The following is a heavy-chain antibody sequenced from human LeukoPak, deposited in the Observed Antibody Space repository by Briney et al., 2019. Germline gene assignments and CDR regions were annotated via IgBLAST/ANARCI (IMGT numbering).Heavy chain of an antibody. J-gene: IGHJ4*02. CDR1: GFTFDDYV. CDR3: SREFAGGNSL. CDR2: ISWNSGSI. V-gene: IGHV3-9*01. D-gene: IGHD4-23*01. Sequence: PGGSLRLSCAASGFTFDDYVMYWVRQPPGKGLEWVSGISWNSGSIAYADSVQGRFTISRDNAKNSLYLQMNSLRAEDTALYYCSREFAGGNSLWGQGTLVTVSS.